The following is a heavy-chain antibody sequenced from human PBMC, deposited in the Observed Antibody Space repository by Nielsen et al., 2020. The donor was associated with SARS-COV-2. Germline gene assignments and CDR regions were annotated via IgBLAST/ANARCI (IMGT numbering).Heavy chain of an antibody. V-gene: IGHV1-2*06. CDR1: GYTFTGYY. J-gene: IGHJ4*02. Sequence: ASVKVSCKASGYTFTGYYMHWVRQAPGQGLEWMGRINPNSGGTNYAQKLQGRVTMTTDTSTSTAYMELRSLRSDDTAVYYCARELQEWTTIFGTGTGAYYFDYWGQGTLVTVSS. CDR2: INPNSGGT. D-gene: IGHD3-3*01. CDR3: ARELQEWTTIFGTGTGAYYFDY.